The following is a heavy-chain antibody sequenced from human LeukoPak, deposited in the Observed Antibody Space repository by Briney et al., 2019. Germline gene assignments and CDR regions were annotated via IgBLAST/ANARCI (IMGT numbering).Heavy chain of an antibody. Sequence: PGGSLRLSCAASGFTFSSYGMHWVRQAPGKGLEWVAVISYDGSNKYYADSVKGRFTISRDNSKNTLYLQMNSLGAEDTAVYYCAKLPSMYCGGDCYTEYFQHWGQGTLVTVSS. CDR1: GFTFSSYG. V-gene: IGHV3-30*18. D-gene: IGHD2-21*02. CDR2: ISYDGSNK. J-gene: IGHJ1*01. CDR3: AKLPSMYCGGDCYTEYFQH.